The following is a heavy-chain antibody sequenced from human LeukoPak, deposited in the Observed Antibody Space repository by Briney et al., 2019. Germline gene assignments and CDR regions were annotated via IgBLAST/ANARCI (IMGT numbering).Heavy chain of an antibody. CDR2: VSSGSSTI. Sequence: PGGSLRLSCAASGFTFSDYYMSWIRQAPGKALEWVSYVSSGSSTIYYADSVKGRFTVSRDNGKRSLYLHMNSLRAEDTAMYYCGRGGSFISVQYWGHGTQVTVSS. CDR3: GRGGSFISVQY. CDR1: GFTFSDYY. D-gene: IGHD6-13*01. V-gene: IGHV3-11*04. J-gene: IGHJ4*01.